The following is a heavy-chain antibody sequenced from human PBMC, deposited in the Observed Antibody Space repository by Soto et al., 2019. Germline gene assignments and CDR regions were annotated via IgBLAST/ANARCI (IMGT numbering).Heavy chain of an antibody. J-gene: IGHJ6*02. V-gene: IGHV4-31*03. D-gene: IGHD3-10*01. CDR1: GGSISSGGYY. Sequence: QVQLQESGPGLVKPSQTLSLTCTVSGGSISSGGYYWTWIRQHPEKGLEWIGYIYYSGSTHYNPSLKSRAXXXXXXXXXXXXXXXXXXXXXXXXXYYCARDVGIWFGELSTSANYYYGLDVWGQGTTVTVSS. CDR3: CARDVGIWFGELSTSANYYYGLDV. CDR2: IYYSGST.